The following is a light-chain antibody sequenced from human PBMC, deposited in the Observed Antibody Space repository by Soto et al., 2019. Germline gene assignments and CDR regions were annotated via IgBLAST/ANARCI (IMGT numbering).Light chain of an antibody. CDR2: GAS. J-gene: IGKJ1*01. CDR3: HQFKKWWT. Sequence: EIELTQSPATLSVSPGERVTLSCRASQSVSSNLAWYQHKPGQAPRLLIYGASIRATGIPARFSGSGSRTEFTLTISSLQSEDSAIYYCHQFKKWWTFGQGTKVEVK. CDR1: QSVSSN. V-gene: IGKV3-15*01.